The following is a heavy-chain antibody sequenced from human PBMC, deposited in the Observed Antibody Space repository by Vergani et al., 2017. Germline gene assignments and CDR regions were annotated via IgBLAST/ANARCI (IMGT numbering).Heavy chain of an antibody. Sequence: EVRVVESGGTLVKPGGSLRLSCAASGFHFSPAWMSWVRQVPGKGLEWVGRFEALADGGRITYGAPVKGRFSLSRDDSEIRFYLHMNSLKVEDTGIYYCTADLYLSSGYCCDYWGPGTLVTVSS. J-gene: IGHJ4*02. CDR2: FEALADGGRI. CDR3: TADLYLSSGYCCDY. CDR1: GFHFSPAW. D-gene: IGHD3-22*01. V-gene: IGHV3-15*02.